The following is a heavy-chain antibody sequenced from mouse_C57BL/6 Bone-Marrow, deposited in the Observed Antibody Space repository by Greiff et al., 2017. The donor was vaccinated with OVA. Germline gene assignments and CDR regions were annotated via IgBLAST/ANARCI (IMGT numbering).Heavy chain of an antibody. CDR1: GYTFTSYG. CDR2: IYPRSGNT. D-gene: IGHD2-5*01. Sequence: QVQLQQSGAELARPGASVKPSCKASGYTFTSYGISWVKQRTGQGLEWIGEIYPRSGNTYYNEKFKGKATLTADKSSSTAYMELRSLTSEDSAVYFCPLSNSAWFAYWGQGTLVTVSA. J-gene: IGHJ3*01. V-gene: IGHV1-81*01. CDR3: PLSNSAWFAY.